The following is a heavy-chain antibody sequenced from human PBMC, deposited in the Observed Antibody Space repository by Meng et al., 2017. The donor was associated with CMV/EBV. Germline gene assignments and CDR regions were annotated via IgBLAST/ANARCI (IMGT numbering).Heavy chain of an antibody. CDR3: AREIVVVPAAIDNWFDP. V-gene: IGHV4-4*07. J-gene: IGHJ5*02. Sequence: RQGSRLGLVKPSDTLSLTCTVSGGSIGSYYWSWSWQPAGKGLEWIGRIYTSGSTNYNPSLKSRVTMSVDTSKNQFSLKLSSVTAADTAVYYCAREIVVVPAAIDNWFDPWGQGTLVTVSS. CDR2: IYTSGST. CDR1: GGSIGSYY. D-gene: IGHD2-2*02.